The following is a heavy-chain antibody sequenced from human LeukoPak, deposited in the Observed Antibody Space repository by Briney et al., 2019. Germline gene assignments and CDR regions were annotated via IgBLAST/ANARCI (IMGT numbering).Heavy chain of an antibody. D-gene: IGHD3-10*01. CDR3: ARGGAGTYYKRDGWFDP. CDR1: GYTFNSYD. V-gene: IGHV1-8*01. J-gene: IGHJ5*02. CDR2: MNPNTGNT. Sequence: GASVKVSCKASGYTFNSYDINWVRQATGQGLEWVGWMNPNTGNTGYGERFQGRVTMTRDNSISTAYMELSSLTSEDTAVYYCARGGAGTYYKRDGWFDPWGQGTVVTVSS.